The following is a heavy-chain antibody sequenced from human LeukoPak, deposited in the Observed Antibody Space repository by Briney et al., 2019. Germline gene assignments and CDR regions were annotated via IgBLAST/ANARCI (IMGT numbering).Heavy chain of an antibody. CDR1: GYTVATGYY. J-gene: IGHJ5*01. CDR2: IYRSATT. Sequence: SETLSLPCTVSGYTVATGYYLAWLRQPPGKGLVWIGSIYRSATTYYNASLRSRVLISMDMSKNEVSLSLTSVTAADTAVYYCAREWATYHNWYDPWGQGTLVIVSS. V-gene: IGHV4-38-2*02. D-gene: IGHD1-26*01. CDR3: AREWATYHNWYDP.